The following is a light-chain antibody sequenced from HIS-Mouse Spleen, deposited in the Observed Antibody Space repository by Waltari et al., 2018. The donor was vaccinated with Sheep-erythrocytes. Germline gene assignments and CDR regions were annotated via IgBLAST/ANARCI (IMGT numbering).Light chain of an antibody. CDR1: SSDVGGYTY. J-gene: IGLJ3*02. Sequence: QSALTQPRSVPGSPGQPVPIPCPGTSSDVGGYTYVSGYQQPPGKAPKLMIYDVSKRPPGVPDRFSGSKSVNTASLTISGLQAEDEADYYCCSYAGSYTFWVFGGGTKLTVL. CDR3: CSYAGSYTFWV. CDR2: DVS. V-gene: IGLV2-11*01.